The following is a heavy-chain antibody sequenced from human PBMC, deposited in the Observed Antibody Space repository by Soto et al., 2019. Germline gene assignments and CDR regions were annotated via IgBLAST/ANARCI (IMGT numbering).Heavy chain of an antibody. V-gene: IGHV3-21*01. D-gene: IGHD6-6*01. CDR1: GFTFSSYS. CDR3: ARQALSSSSVYYYYGMDV. J-gene: IGHJ6*02. Sequence: PGGSLRLSCAASGFTFSSYSMNWVRQAPGKGLEWVSSISSSSSYIYYADSVKGRFTISRDNAKNSLYLQMNSLRAEDTAVYYCARQALSSSSVYYYYGMDVWGQGPTVTVSS. CDR2: ISSSSSYI.